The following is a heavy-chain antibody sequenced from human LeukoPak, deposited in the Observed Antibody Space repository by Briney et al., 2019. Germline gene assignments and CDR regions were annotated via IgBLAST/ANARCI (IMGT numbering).Heavy chain of an antibody. D-gene: IGHD3-10*01. J-gene: IGHJ6*03. CDR3: AKRAEYYYGSGSYFNYYYYMDV. V-gene: IGHV3-30*02. CDR1: GFTFDDYG. CDR2: IRYDGSNK. Sequence: GGSLRLSCAASGFTFDDYGMSWVRQAPGKGLEWVAFIRYDGSNKYYADSVKGRFTISRDNSKNTLYLQMNSLRAEDTAVYYCAKRAEYYYGSGSYFNYYYYMDVWGKGTTVTISS.